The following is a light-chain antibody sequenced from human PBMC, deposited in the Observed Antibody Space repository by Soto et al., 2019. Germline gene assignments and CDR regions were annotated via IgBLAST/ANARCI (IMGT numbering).Light chain of an antibody. CDR1: SRDVGAYSS. CDR2: EVT. J-gene: IGLJ1*01. V-gene: IGLV2-8*01. CDR3: SAHAGSNNYV. Sequence: QSVLTQPPSASGSPGQSVTVSCAGTSRDVGAYSSVAWYQQHPGKAPKLIIYEVTKRPSGVPDRFSAARSGNSAFLTVSGLQADAEADSYCSAHAGSNNYVCGTGTKLPVL.